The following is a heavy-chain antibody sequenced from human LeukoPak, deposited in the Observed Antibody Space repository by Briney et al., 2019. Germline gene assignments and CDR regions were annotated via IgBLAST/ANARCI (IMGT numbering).Heavy chain of an antibody. Sequence: GGSLRLSCAASGFTFSSYWMSWVRQAPGKGLEWVAFIRYDGSNKYYADSVKGRFTISRDNSKNTLYLQMNSLRAEDTAVYYCAKDRYTYFDYWGQGTLVTVSS. CDR1: GFTFSSYW. J-gene: IGHJ4*02. CDR3: AKDRYTYFDY. CDR2: IRYDGSNK. D-gene: IGHD3-16*02. V-gene: IGHV3-30*02.